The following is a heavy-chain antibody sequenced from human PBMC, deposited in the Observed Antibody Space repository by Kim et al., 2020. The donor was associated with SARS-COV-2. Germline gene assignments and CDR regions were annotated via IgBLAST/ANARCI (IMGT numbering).Heavy chain of an antibody. CDR1: GGTFSSYA. V-gene: IGHV1-69*13. CDR3: ARGEGYYGSGSYYKEGDY. CDR2: IIPIFGTA. D-gene: IGHD3-10*01. Sequence: SVKVSCKASGGTFSSYAISWVRQAPGQGLEWMGGIIPIFGTANYAQKFQGRVTITADESTSTAYMELSSLRSEDTAVYYCARGEGYYGSGSYYKEGDYWGQGTLVTVSS. J-gene: IGHJ4*02.